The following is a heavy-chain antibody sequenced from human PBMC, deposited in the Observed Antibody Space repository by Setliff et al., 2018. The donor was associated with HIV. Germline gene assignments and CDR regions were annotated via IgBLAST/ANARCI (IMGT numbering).Heavy chain of an antibody. CDR2: ISSSSSYI. J-gene: IGHJ3*01. Sequence: PGGSLSLSCAASGFTFSSYSMNWVRQAPGKGLEWVSSISSSSSYIYYADSVKGRFTISRDNSKDSLYLQMNSLRIEDTALYYCAKEGRTTSAFDVWGQGTMVTVSS. V-gene: IGHV3-21*04. CDR3: AKEGRTTSAFDV. CDR1: GFTFSSYS. D-gene: IGHD1-1*01.